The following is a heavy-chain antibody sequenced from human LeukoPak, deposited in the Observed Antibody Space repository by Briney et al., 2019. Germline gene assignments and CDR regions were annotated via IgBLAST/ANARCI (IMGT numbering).Heavy chain of an antibody. Sequence: PGGSLRPSCAASGFTVSSYYMSWVRQAPGKGLEWVSVIYSGGSTYYADSVKGRFTISRDNSKSTLYLQMNSLRAEDTAVYYCARDRGCGDCYPPANDAFDIWGQGTVVTVSS. CDR1: GFTVSSYY. CDR2: IYSGGST. J-gene: IGHJ3*02. CDR3: ARDRGCGDCYPPANDAFDI. D-gene: IGHD2-21*02. V-gene: IGHV3-66*01.